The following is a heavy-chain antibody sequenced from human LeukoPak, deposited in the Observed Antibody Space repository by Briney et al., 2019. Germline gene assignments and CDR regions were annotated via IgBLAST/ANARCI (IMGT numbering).Heavy chain of an antibody. V-gene: IGHV3-7*03. D-gene: IGHD6-13*01. Sequence: GGSLRLSCAASGSTFSSYWMSWVRQAPGRGLEWVANIKQDGSEKYYVDSVKGRFTISRDNAKNSLYLQMNSLRAEDTAVYYCARDMAAAPDYWGQGTLVTVSS. J-gene: IGHJ4*02. CDR2: IKQDGSEK. CDR3: ARDMAAAPDY. CDR1: GSTFSSYW.